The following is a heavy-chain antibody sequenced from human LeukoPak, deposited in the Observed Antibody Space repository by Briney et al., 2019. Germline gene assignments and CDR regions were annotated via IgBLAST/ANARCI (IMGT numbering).Heavy chain of an antibody. D-gene: IGHD1-26*01. J-gene: IGHJ4*02. V-gene: IGHV1-46*01. CDR3: ARVHTGKTGSYCRALDY. CDR2: INPSGGST. Sequence: ASVKVSSKASGYTFTSCYMHWVRQAAGQGLEWMGIINPSGGSTSYAQKFQGRVTMTRDMSTSTVYMELSSLRSEDTAVYYCARVHTGKTGSYCRALDYWGQGTLVTVSS. CDR1: GYTFTSCY.